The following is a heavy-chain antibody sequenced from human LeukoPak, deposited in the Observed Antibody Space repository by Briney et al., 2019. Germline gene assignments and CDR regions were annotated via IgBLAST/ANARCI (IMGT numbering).Heavy chain of an antibody. J-gene: IGHJ4*02. Sequence: SETLSLTCTVSGDSISSSSYYWGWIRQPPGKGLEWIGSIYYSGTTYYNSSLKSRVTISVDTSKNQFSLKLSSVTAADTAVYYCARHAGSGSYYNALDYWGQGTLVTVSS. D-gene: IGHD3-10*01. CDR2: IYYSGTT. V-gene: IGHV4-39*01. CDR1: GDSISSSSYY. CDR3: ARHAGSGSYYNALDY.